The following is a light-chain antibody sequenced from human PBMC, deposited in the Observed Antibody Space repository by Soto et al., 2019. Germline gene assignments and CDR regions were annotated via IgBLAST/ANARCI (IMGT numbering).Light chain of an antibody. Sequence: QSALTQPASVSGSPGQSITISCTGTSSDVGYYNLVSWYQHHPGKAPKFMIYEVNKRLAGVSNRFSGSKSGNTASLTISGLQAEDEADYYCCSYAGSSTLLFGGGTKVTVL. V-gene: IGLV2-23*02. CDR2: EVN. CDR3: CSYAGSSTLL. CDR1: SSDVGYYNL. J-gene: IGLJ2*01.